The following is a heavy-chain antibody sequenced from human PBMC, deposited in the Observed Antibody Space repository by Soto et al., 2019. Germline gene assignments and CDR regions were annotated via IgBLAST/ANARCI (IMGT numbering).Heavy chain of an antibody. CDR2: IYKSATT. J-gene: IGHJ5*01. Sequence: PSETLSLTCSVSGDSISTVDYFWAWIRQPPGQALEYIGYIYKSATTYYNPSFEGRVAISLDTSKSHFSLNVTSVTAADTAVYFCARGRYCLTGRCFPNWFDSWGQGTRVTVPQ. D-gene: IGHD2-15*01. CDR3: ARGRYCLTGRCFPNWFDS. CDR1: GDSISTVDYF. V-gene: IGHV4-30-4*01.